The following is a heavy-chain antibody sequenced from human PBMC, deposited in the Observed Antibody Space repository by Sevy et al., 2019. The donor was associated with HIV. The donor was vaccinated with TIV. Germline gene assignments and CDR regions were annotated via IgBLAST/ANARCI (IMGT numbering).Heavy chain of an antibody. J-gene: IGHJ3*02. CDR3: AIDYGDSDAFDI. D-gene: IGHD4-17*01. CDR2: ISGSGGST. CDR1: GFTFSSYA. V-gene: IGHV3-23*01. Sequence: GGSLRLSCAASGFTFSSYAMSWVRQAPGKGLEWVSAISGSGGSTYYADSVKGRFTISRDNSKNTLYLQMNSLRAEDTAVYYCAIDYGDSDAFDIWGQGTMVTASS.